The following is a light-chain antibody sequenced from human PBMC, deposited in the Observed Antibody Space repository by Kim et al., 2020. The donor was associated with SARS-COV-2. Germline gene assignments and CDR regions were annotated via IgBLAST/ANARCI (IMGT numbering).Light chain of an antibody. J-gene: IGKJ4*01. V-gene: IGKV3-11*01. CDR2: DAS. CDR3: QQRSNWPPT. CDR1: QSVSSY. Sequence: PGESATLSCRASQSVSSYFAWYQQKPGQALRLLIYDASDGATGIPARFSGSGSGTDFTLTISSLEPEDFAVYYCQQRSNWPPTFGGGTKVEI.